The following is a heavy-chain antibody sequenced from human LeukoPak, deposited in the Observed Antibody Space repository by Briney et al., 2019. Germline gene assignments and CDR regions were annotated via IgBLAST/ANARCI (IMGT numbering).Heavy chain of an antibody. CDR2: MNPNSGNT. V-gene: IGHV1-8*01. J-gene: IGHJ5*02. D-gene: IGHD6-13*01. CDR1: GYTFTSYD. Sequence: ASVKVSCKASGYTFTSYDINWVRQATGQGLEWMGWMNPNSGNTGYAQKFQGRVTMTRNTSISTAYMELSSLRSEDTAVYYCARARAIAAPRGGFDPWGQETLVTVSS. CDR3: ARARAIAAPRGGFDP.